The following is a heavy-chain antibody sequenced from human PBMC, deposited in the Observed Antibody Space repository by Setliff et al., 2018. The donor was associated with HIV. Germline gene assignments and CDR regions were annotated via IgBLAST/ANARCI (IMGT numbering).Heavy chain of an antibody. CDR1: GFTFGDFA. D-gene: IGHD3-10*01. V-gene: IGHV3-49*03. Sequence: HPGGSLRLSCTASGFTFGDFALSWFRQAPGKGLEWVGFIRSKAYGGTTEYAASVKGRFGISRDDSKSVTYLEMSSLTIEDTAIYYCARGSYGSFDYWGLGTLVTVSS. CDR3: ARGSYGSFDY. J-gene: IGHJ4*02. CDR2: IRSKAYGGTT.